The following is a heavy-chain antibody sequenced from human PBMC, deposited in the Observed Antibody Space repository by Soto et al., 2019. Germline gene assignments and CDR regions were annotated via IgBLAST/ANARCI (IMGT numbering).Heavy chain of an antibody. CDR2: ISAYNGNT. CDR3: ARYRATINSFWFDP. J-gene: IGHJ5*02. V-gene: IGHV1-18*01. Sequence: ASVKVSWKGSGYTFSSYGISWVRQAPGQGLEWMGWISAYNGNTNYAQKVQGRVTMTTDTSTSTAYMELRSLRSDDTAVYYCARYRATINSFWFDPWGQGTLVTVSS. D-gene: IGHD5-12*01. CDR1: GYTFSSYG.